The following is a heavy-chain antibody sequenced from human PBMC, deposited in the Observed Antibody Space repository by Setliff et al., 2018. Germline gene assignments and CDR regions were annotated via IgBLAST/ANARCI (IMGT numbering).Heavy chain of an antibody. CDR2: IYTSGST. V-gene: IGHV4-61*02. D-gene: IGHD5-18*01. J-gene: IGHJ4*02. CDR3: ARGGYSYGLGGFPLDY. Sequence: TLSLTCTVSGGSISRGSYDWSWIRQPAGKGLEWIGRIYTSGSTNYNPSLKSRVTISVDTSKNQFSLKLSSVTAADTAVYYCARGGYSYGLGGFPLDYWGQGTLVTVS. CDR1: GGSISRGSYD.